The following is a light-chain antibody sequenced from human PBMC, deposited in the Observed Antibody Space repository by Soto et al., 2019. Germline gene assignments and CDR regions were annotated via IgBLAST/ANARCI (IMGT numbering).Light chain of an antibody. Sequence: QSALTQPASVSGSPGQSITISCTGTSSDVGGYDYVAWYQQHPSKAPKLMIYEVSNRPSGVSNRFYGSKSGNTASLTISGLQAEDEADYYCSSYTSRSTRVFGGGTQLTVL. CDR3: SSYTSRSTRV. CDR2: EVS. V-gene: IGLV2-14*01. J-gene: IGLJ2*01. CDR1: SSDVGGYDY.